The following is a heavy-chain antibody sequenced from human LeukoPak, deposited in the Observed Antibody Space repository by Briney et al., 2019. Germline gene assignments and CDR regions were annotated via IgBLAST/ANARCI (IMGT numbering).Heavy chain of an antibody. Sequence: SQTLSLTCTVSGGSISSGDYYWSWIRQPPGKGLEWIGYIYYSGSTHYNPSLKSRVTISVDTSKNQFSLKLSSVTAADTAVYYCARGDRYVYGMDVWGKGTTVTVSS. J-gene: IGHJ6*04. D-gene: IGHD3-16*01. CDR3: ARGDRYVYGMDV. CDR2: IYYSGST. V-gene: IGHV4-30-4*01. CDR1: GGSISSGDYY.